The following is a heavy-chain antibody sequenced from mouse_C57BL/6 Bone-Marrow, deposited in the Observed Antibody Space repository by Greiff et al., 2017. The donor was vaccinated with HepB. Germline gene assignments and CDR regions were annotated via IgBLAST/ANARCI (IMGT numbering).Heavy chain of an antibody. CDR1: GYTFTSYW. J-gene: IGHJ2*01. Sequence: QVQLQQPGAELVRPGSSVKLSCKASGYTFTSYWMHWVKQRPIQGLEWIGNIDPSDSETHYNQKFKDKATLTVDKSSSTAYMQLSSLTSEDSAVYYCARRPGNFYYFDYWGQGTTLTVSS. CDR3: ARRPGNFYYFDY. V-gene: IGHV1-52*01. CDR2: IDPSDSET.